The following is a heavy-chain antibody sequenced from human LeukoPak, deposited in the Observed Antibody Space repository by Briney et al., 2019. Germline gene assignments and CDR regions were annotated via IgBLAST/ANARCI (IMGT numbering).Heavy chain of an antibody. V-gene: IGHV3-53*01. Sequence: GGSLRLSCAASGFTVSNNYMSWVRQAPGKGLEWVSVVYSGGSTYYADSVKGRFTISRDNSKNTLYLQMNSLRAEDTAVYYCARDHRSYYDVSGDYYFDYWGQGALVTVSS. CDR2: VYSGGST. CDR3: ARDHRSYYDVSGDYYFDY. CDR1: GFTVSNNY. J-gene: IGHJ4*02. D-gene: IGHD3-22*01.